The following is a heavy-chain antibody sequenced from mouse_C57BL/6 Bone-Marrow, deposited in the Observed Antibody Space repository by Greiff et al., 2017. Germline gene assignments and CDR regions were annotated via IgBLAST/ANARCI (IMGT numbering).Heavy chain of an antibody. CDR3: ARPYYYDYDGYAMDY. V-gene: IGHV2-6*03. D-gene: IGHD2-4*01. J-gene: IGHJ4*01. CDR1: GFSLTSYG. CDR2: IWSDGST. Sequence: VKLMESGPGLVAPSQSLSITCTVSGFSLTSYGVHWVRQPPGKGLEWLVVIWSDGSTTYNSAHKSRLSISKDNSKSQVFLKMNSLQTDDTAMYYCARPYYYDYDGYAMDYWGQGTSVTVSS.